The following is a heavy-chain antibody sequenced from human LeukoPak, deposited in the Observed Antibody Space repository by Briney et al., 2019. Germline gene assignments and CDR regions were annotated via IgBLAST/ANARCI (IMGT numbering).Heavy chain of an antibody. CDR1: GGSFSSYY. Sequence: SSETVSLTCAVYGGSFSSYYCSWIRQPPGKGLEWIGEINHSGSTNYNPSLKSRVTISVDTSKNQFSLKLSSVTAADTAVYYCARGGSSYGGKTDYWGQGTLVTVSS. V-gene: IGHV4-34*01. CDR2: INHSGST. D-gene: IGHD4-23*01. CDR3: ARGGSSYGGKTDY. J-gene: IGHJ4*02.